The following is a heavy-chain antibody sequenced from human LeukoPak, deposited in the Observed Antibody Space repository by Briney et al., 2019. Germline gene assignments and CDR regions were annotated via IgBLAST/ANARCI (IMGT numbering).Heavy chain of an antibody. V-gene: IGHV4-38-2*02. D-gene: IGHD2-15*01. Sequence: PSETLSLTCSVSGYSISNAYYWGWIRQPPGKGLEWIGNLYHSGSTYYNPSLKSRVTISVDTSKNQFSLKLSSVTAADTAVYYCASSYWRRPPHFDYWGQGTLVTVSS. J-gene: IGHJ4*02. CDR3: ASSYWRRPPHFDY. CDR1: GYSISNAYY. CDR2: LYHSGST.